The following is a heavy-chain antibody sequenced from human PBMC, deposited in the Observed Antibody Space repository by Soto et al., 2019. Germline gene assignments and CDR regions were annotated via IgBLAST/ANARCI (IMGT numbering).Heavy chain of an antibody. D-gene: IGHD3-3*01. CDR2: MNNIGRT. V-gene: IGHV4-59*01. CDR3: ASSFCRDAGRCYWFDP. J-gene: IGHJ5*02. CDR1: GAFSSTYY. Sequence: QVQLQESGPGLVKPSETLSLTCTVSGAFSSTYYWSWIRQPPGKGLEWIGYMNNIGRTNYNPSLKSRVTISLDTPKNQFSLKLSSVFAADTAVYYCASSFCRDAGRCYWFDPSGLGTLVTASS.